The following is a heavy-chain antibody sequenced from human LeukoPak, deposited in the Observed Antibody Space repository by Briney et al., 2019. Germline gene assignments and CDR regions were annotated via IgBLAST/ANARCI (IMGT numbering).Heavy chain of an antibody. CDR1: GGSISSSTYY. J-gene: IGHJ6*03. CDR3: ARLRNYYRYMDV. CDR2: IYYSGST. V-gene: IGHV4-39*01. Sequence: SETLSLTCTVSGGSISSSTYYWGWIRQPPGKGLEWRGSIYYSGSTYYNPSLKSRVTISVDTSKNQFYLKLSSVTAAGTAVCCCARLRNYYRYMDVWGKGTTVTVSS.